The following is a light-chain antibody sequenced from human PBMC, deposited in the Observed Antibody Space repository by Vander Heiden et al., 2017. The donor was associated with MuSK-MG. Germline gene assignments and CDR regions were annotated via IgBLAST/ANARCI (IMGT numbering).Light chain of an antibody. CDR1: QGISSY. CDR3: QQLDSALSVT. V-gene: IGKV1-9*01. CDR2: AAS. J-gene: IGKJ5*01. Sequence: DIQLTQSPSFLSASVGDRVTITCRGRQGISSYLAWYQQKPGAAPKLLIYAASTLQSGVPSRFSGSGYGTEFTLTISGLQPEDFATYYCQQLDSALSVTFGQGNRL.